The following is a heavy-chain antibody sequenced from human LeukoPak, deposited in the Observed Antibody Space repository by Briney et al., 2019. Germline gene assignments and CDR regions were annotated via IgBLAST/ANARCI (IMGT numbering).Heavy chain of an antibody. D-gene: IGHD3-22*01. CDR3: ARQGARYYDSSGYYPDAFDI. V-gene: IGHV4-31*03. J-gene: IGHJ3*02. CDR1: GGSISSGGYY. Sequence: SETLSLTCTVSGGSISSGGYYWSWIRQHPGKGLEWIGYIYYSGSTYYNPSLKSRVTISVDTSKNQFSLKLSSVTAADTAVYYCARQGARYYDSSGYYPDAFDIWGQGTMVTVSS. CDR2: IYYSGST.